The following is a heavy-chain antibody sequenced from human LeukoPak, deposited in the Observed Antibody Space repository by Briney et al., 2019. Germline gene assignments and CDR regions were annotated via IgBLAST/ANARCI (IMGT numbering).Heavy chain of an antibody. CDR3: ASGDGYCSGGSCAGAY. V-gene: IGHV1-69*04. Sequence: SVKVSCKASGGTFSGYAITWVRQGPGQGLEWVGRITPLLDIPKYAQKFQGRVTISADKSTSTAYMELNSLRSEDTAVYYCASGDGYCSGGSCAGAYWGQGTLVTVSS. CDR1: GGTFSGYA. D-gene: IGHD2-15*01. J-gene: IGHJ4*02. CDR2: ITPLLDIP.